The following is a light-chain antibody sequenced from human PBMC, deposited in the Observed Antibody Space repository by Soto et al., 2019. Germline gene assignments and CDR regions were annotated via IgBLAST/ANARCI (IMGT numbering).Light chain of an antibody. CDR2: STN. Sequence: QAVVTQEPSFSVSPGGTVTLTCGLSSGSVSSSHYPSWYQQTPGQAPRTLIYSTNSRSSGVPDRFSGSILGNKAALTITGAQAEDESDYFCLLFIRSSVVFGGGTQLTVL. CDR1: SGSVSSSHY. CDR3: LLFIRSSVV. J-gene: IGLJ3*02. V-gene: IGLV8-61*01.